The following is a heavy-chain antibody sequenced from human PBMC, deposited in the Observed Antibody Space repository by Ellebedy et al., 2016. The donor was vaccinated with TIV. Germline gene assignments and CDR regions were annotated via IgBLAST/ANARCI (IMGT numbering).Heavy chain of an antibody. CDR2: IIPIFGTA. V-gene: IGHV1-69*13. CDR3: ARVNWNYAVYYYGMDV. D-gene: IGHD1-7*01. CDR1: GGTFSSYA. J-gene: IGHJ6*02. Sequence: ASVKVSCKASGGTFSSYAISWVRQAPGQGLEWMGGIIPIFGTANYAQKFQGRVTITADESTSTAYMELSSLRSEDTAVYYCARVNWNYAVYYYGMDVWGQGTTVTVSS.